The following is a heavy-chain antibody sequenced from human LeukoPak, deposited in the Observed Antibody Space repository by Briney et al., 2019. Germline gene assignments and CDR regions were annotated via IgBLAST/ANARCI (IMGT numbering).Heavy chain of an antibody. CDR1: GFTFSDYY. D-gene: IGHD3-22*01. V-gene: IGHV3-11*04. Sequence: GGSLRLSCAASGFTFSDYYMSWIRQAPGKGLEWVSYISSSGSTIYYAESVKGRFTISRDNAKNSLYLQMNSLRAEDTAVYYCARVPYDSSGYYYYYYMDVWGKGTTVTVSS. J-gene: IGHJ6*03. CDR3: ARVPYDSSGYYYYYYMDV. CDR2: ISSSGSTI.